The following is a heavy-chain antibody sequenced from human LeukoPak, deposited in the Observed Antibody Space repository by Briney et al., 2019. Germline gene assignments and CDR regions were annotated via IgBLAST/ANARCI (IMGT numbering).Heavy chain of an antibody. D-gene: IGHD2-8*01. Sequence: GGFLRLSCAASGFTFSSYAMSWVRQAPGKGLEGVSAISGSGGSTYYADSVKGRFTISRDNSKNTLYLQMNSLRAEDTAVYYCAKSPHCTNGVCYLSYYYYMDVWGKGTTVTVSS. CDR2: ISGSGGST. CDR3: AKSPHCTNGVCYLSYYYYMDV. J-gene: IGHJ6*03. CDR1: GFTFSSYA. V-gene: IGHV3-23*01.